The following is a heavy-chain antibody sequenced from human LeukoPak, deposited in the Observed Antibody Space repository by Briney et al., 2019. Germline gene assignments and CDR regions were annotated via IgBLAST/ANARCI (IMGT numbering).Heavy chain of an antibody. D-gene: IGHD6-19*01. Sequence: GGSLRLSCAASGFTFSSYAMSWVRQAPGKGLEWVSAISGSGGSTYYADSVKGRFTISRDNSKNTLYLQMNSLRAEDTAVYYCAKPVLSSGWYLYYFDYWGQGTLVTVSS. CDR1: GFTFSSYA. V-gene: IGHV3-23*01. CDR3: AKPVLSSGWYLYYFDY. CDR2: ISGSGGST. J-gene: IGHJ4*02.